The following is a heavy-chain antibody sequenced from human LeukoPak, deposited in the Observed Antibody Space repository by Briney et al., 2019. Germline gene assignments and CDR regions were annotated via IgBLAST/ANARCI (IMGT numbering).Heavy chain of an antibody. V-gene: IGHV3-21*01. CDR3: ALSGSAYCGGDCYSHFGY. Sequence: PGGSLRLSCAASGFTLSSYSMNWVRQAPGKGLEWVSSISSSSSYIYYADSVKGRFTISRDNAKNSLYLQMNSLRAEDTAVYYCALSGSAYCGGDCYSHFGYWGQGTLVTVSS. CDR1: GFTLSSYS. J-gene: IGHJ4*02. D-gene: IGHD2-21*02. CDR2: ISSSSSYI.